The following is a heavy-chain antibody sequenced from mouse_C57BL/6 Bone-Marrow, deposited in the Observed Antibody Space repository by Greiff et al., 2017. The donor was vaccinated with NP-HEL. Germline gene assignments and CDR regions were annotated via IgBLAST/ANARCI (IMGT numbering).Heavy chain of an antibody. Sequence: QVQLQQPGAELVRPGSSVKLSCKASGYTFTSYWMDWVKQRPGQGLEWIGNIYPSDSETHYNQKFKDKATLTVDKSSSTAYMPLSSLTSEDSAVYYCARYYYGSSYVWDYWGQGTTLTVSS. V-gene: IGHV1-61*01. CDR3: ARYYYGSSYVWDY. D-gene: IGHD1-1*01. CDR1: GYTFTSYW. CDR2: IYPSDSET. J-gene: IGHJ2*01.